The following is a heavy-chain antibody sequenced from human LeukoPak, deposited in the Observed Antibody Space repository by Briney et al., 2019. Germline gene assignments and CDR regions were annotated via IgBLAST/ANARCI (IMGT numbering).Heavy chain of an antibody. V-gene: IGHV2-5*02. D-gene: IGHD2-15*01. J-gene: IGHJ3*02. CDR3: AHRLETVYCSGGSCALGRDDAFDI. CDR1: GFSLSTSGVG. CDR2: IYWDDDK. Sequence: SGPTLVNPTQTLTLTCTFSGFSLSTSGVGVGWIRQPPGKALEWLALIYWDDDKRYSPSLKSRLTITKDTSKNQVVLTMTNMDPVDTATYYCAHRLETVYCSGGSCALGRDDAFDIWGQGTMVTVSS.